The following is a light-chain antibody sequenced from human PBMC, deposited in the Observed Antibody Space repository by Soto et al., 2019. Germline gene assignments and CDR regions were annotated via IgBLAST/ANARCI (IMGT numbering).Light chain of an antibody. CDR1: QGVRTD. CDR2: SAS. J-gene: IGKJ4*01. CDR3: LQDYTYPRT. V-gene: IGKV1-6*01. Sequence: IQMTQSPSTLSASVGDRVTITCRASQGVRTDLGWYQQQPGKAPRLLIYSASSLQTGVPSRFSGDGSGTDFTLTIDSLQPEDFATYYCLQDYTYPRTFGGGTKVDIK.